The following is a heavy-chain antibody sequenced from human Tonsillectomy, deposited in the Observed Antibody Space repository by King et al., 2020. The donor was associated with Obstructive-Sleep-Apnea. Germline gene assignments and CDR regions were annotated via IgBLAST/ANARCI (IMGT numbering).Heavy chain of an antibody. Sequence: QLVQSGAEMKKPGASVKVSCKASGYTFTGYYMHWVRQAPGQGLEWMGWINPNSGGTNYAQKFQGWVTMTRDTSISTAYMELSRLRSDDTAVYYCARDRGGYSGYDFDYWGQGTLVTVSS. CDR2: INPNSGGT. CDR1: GYTFTGYY. CDR3: ARDRGGYSGYDFDY. V-gene: IGHV1-2*04. D-gene: IGHD5-12*01. J-gene: IGHJ4*02.